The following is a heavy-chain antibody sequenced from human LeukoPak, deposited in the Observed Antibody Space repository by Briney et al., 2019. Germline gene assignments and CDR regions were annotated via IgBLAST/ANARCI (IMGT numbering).Heavy chain of an antibody. CDR3: ARGYCSSTTCWHYWYFDL. J-gene: IGHJ2*01. CDR1: GGSISSGGYY. V-gene: IGHV4-31*03. Sequence: SQTLSLTCTVSGGSISSGGYYWSWIRQHPGKGLEWIGYIYYSGSTYYNPSLKSRVTISVDTSKNQFSLKLSSVTAADTAVYYCARGYCSSTTCWHYWYFDLWGRGTLVTVSS. CDR2: IYYSGST. D-gene: IGHD2-2*01.